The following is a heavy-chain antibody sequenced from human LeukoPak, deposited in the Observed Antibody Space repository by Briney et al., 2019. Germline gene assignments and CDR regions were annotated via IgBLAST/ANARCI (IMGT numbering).Heavy chain of an antibody. CDR1: GGSFSGYY. Sequence: SETLSLTCAVYGGSFSGYYWSWIRQPPGKGLEWIGEINHSGSTNYNPSLKSRVTISVDTSKNQFSLKLSSVTAADTAVYYCARGVQLERPVLLGYWGQGTLVTVSS. D-gene: IGHD1-1*01. V-gene: IGHV4-34*01. CDR3: ARGVQLERPVLLGY. CDR2: INHSGST. J-gene: IGHJ4*02.